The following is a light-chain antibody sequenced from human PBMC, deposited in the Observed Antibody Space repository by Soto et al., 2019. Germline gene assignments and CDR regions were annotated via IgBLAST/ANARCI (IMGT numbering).Light chain of an antibody. V-gene: IGKV3-20*01. CDR3: QQYGDSPWT. CDR1: QSVGSTY. Sequence: EMVLTQSPATLSVSPGERATLSCRASQSVGSTYLAWYQQKPGQAPRLLIYDASSRATGIPDRFSGSGSGTDFTLTISRLEPEDFAVYYCQQYGDSPWTFGQGTKVDI. CDR2: DAS. J-gene: IGKJ1*01.